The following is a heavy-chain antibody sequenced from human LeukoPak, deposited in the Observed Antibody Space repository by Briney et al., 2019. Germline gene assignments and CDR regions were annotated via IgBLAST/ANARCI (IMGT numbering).Heavy chain of an antibody. D-gene: IGHD3-10*01. Sequence: KTSETLSLTCNVSGVSISTRYWSWIRQSPGKGLEWIGYIYHNGITNYNPSLKSRVTISIDTSKNEFSPKLTSVTAADTAFYYCARESITMVRGVMDVWGKGTTVTVSS. V-gene: IGHV4-59*11. CDR2: IYHNGIT. CDR1: GVSISTRY. CDR3: ARESITMVRGVMDV. J-gene: IGHJ6*04.